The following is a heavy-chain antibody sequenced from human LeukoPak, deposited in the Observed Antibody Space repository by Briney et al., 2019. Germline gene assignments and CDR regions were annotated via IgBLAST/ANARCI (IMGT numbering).Heavy chain of an antibody. CDR2: IYYSGST. CDR3: ARISFTRGELVPDY. D-gene: IGHD6-6*01. CDR1: GGSISSGDYY. V-gene: IGHV4-30-4*01. Sequence: PSETLSLTCTVSGGSISSGDYYWSWIRQPPGKGLEWIGYIYYSGSTYYNPSLKSRVTISVDTSKNQLSLKLSSVTAADTAVYYCARISFTRGELVPDYWGQGTLVTVSS. J-gene: IGHJ4*02.